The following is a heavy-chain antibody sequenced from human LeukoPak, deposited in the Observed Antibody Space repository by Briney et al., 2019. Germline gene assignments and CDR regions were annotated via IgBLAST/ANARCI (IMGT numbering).Heavy chain of an antibody. Sequence: GGSLRLSCAASGFTFSSYSMSWVRQAPGKGLEWVSSISSSSSYIYYADSVKGRFTISRDNAKNSLYLQMNSLRAEDTAVYYCARVPIYGDYAPFDYWGQGTLVTVSS. J-gene: IGHJ4*02. CDR1: GFTFSSYS. CDR2: ISSSSSYI. CDR3: ARVPIYGDYAPFDY. D-gene: IGHD4-17*01. V-gene: IGHV3-21*01.